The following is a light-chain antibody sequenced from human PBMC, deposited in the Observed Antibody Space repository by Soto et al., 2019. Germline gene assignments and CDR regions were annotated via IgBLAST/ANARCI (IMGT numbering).Light chain of an antibody. CDR3: QQYTNWPLT. V-gene: IGKV3-15*01. Sequence: EIVMTQSPATLSVSPGERVTLSCRASQSVSTNLAWYQQKPGQAPRLLIYGASTRATGIPAWFSGSGSGTECTLTINNLRSEDFAVYYCQQYTNWPLTFGGGTKVEIK. CDR2: GAS. CDR1: QSVSTN. J-gene: IGKJ4*01.